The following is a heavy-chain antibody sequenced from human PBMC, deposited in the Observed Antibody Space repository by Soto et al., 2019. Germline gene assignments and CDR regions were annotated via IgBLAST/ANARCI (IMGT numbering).Heavy chain of an antibody. CDR2: INYSGST. CDR1: GGSISSYS. D-gene: IGHD6-6*01. V-gene: IGHV4-59*01. Sequence: QVQLQESGPGLVKPSETLSLTCTVSGGSISSYSWSWIRQPPGKGLEWIGHINYSGSTNYNPSLKSRVTISVDMSKNQCSLKLSSVTAADTAIYYCARDLGYSSSSLGWFDPWGQGTLVTVSS. J-gene: IGHJ5*02. CDR3: ARDLGYSSSSLGWFDP.